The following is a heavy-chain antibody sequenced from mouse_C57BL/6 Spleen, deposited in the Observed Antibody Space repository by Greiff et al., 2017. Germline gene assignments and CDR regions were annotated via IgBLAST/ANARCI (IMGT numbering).Heavy chain of an antibody. Sequence: VQLQQPGAELVRPGSSVKLSCKASGYTFTSYWMDWVKQRPGQGLEWIGNIYPSDSETHYNQKFKDKATLTVDTSSSTTYMQLSSLTSEDSAVYYCARRKYDYDCWYFDVWGTGTTVTVSS. D-gene: IGHD2-4*01. J-gene: IGHJ1*03. V-gene: IGHV1-61*01. CDR3: ARRKYDYDCWYFDV. CDR2: IYPSDSET. CDR1: GYTFTSYW.